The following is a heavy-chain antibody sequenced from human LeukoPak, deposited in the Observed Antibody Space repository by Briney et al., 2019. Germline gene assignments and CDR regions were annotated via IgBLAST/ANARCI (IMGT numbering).Heavy chain of an antibody. V-gene: IGHV4-59*01. D-gene: IGHD3-3*01. CDR1: GGSFSGYY. CDR3: ARWYDFWSGYYDY. Sequence: PSETLSLTCAVYGGSFSGYYWSWIRQPPGKGLEWIRYIYYSGSTNYNPSLKSRVTISVDTSKNQFSLKLSSVTAADTAVYYCARWYDFWSGYYDYWGQGTLVTVSS. J-gene: IGHJ4*02. CDR2: IYYSGST.